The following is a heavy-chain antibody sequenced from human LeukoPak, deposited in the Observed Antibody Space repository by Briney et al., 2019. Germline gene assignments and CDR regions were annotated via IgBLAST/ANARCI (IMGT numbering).Heavy chain of an antibody. J-gene: IGHJ4*02. V-gene: IGHV1-2*02. D-gene: IGHD3-3*01. CDR3: ARGELWSGYQTYYFDY. CDR2: INPNSGGT. CDR1: GYTFTSYY. Sequence: ASVKVSCKASGYTFTSYYMHWVRQAPGQGLEWMGWINPNSGGTNYAQKFQGRVTMTRDTSISTAYMELSRLRSDDTAVYYCARGELWSGYQTYYFDYWGQGTLVTVSS.